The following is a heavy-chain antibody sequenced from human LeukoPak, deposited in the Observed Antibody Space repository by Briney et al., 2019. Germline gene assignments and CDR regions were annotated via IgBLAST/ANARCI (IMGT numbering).Heavy chain of an antibody. CDR3: AREAYDSSGYYYEWSFDY. CDR1: GGSISSYY. J-gene: IGHJ4*02. Sequence: SETLSLTCTVSGGSISSYYWSWIRQPAGKGLEWIARIYTSGSTNYNPSLKSRVTMSVDTSKNQFSLKLSSVTAADTAVYYCAREAYDSSGYYYEWSFDYWGQGTLVTVSS. D-gene: IGHD3-22*01. V-gene: IGHV4-4*07. CDR2: IYTSGST.